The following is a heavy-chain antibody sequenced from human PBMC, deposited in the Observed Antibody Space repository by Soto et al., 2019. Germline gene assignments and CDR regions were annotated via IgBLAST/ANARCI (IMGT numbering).Heavy chain of an antibody. CDR1: GGSISSYY. J-gene: IGHJ5*02. Sequence: SETLSLTCTVSGGSISSYYWSWIRQPPGKGLEWIGYIYYSGSTNYNPSLKSRVTISVDTSKNQFPLKLSSVTAADTAVYYCARDSDYYDSSGYGGYNWFDPWGQGTLVTVSS. CDR2: IYYSGST. D-gene: IGHD3-22*01. V-gene: IGHV4-59*12. CDR3: ARDSDYYDSSGYGGYNWFDP.